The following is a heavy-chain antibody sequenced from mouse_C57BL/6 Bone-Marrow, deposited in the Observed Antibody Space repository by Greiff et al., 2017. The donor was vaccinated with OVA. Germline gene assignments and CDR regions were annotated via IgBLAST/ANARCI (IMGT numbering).Heavy chain of an antibody. Sequence: EVMLVESGEGLVKPGGSLKLSCAASGFTFSSYAMSWVRQTPEKRLEWVAYISSGGDYIYYADTVKGRFTISRDNARNTLYLQMSSLKSEDTAMYYCTRDYYGSSPLYYAMDYWGQGTSVTVSS. D-gene: IGHD1-1*01. CDR2: ISSGGDYI. J-gene: IGHJ4*01. CDR3: TRDYYGSSPLYYAMDY. V-gene: IGHV5-9-1*02. CDR1: GFTFSSYA.